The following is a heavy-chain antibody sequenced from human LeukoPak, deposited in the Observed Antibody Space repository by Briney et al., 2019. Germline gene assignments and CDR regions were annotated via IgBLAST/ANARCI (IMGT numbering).Heavy chain of an antibody. Sequence: GGSLRLSCSASGFTFSSYAMHWVRQAPGKGLEYVSAISSNGGSTYSADSVKGRFTISRDNSKNTLYLQMSSLRAEDTAVYYCVKDKEYYYGSGSYLDYWGQGTLVTVSS. CDR2: ISSNGGST. V-gene: IGHV3-64D*06. CDR1: GFTFSSYA. CDR3: VKDKEYYYGSGSYLDY. J-gene: IGHJ4*02. D-gene: IGHD3-10*01.